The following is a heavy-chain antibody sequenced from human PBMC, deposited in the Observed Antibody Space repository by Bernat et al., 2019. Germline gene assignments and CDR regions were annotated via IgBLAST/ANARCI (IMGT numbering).Heavy chain of an antibody. V-gene: IGHV3-7*03. J-gene: IGHJ6*02. CDR2: IKEDVSEI. D-gene: IGHD2-8*01. CDR3: AREGMMYGIGYGLDV. Sequence: EVQLVESGGGLVQPGGSLRLSCAASGFTFSAYWMSWVRQAPGMGLEWVANIKEDVSEIYYVDSVKGRFTISRDNAENSLHLKMNSLRAEDTAIYYCAREGMMYGIGYGLDVWGQGTTVTVAS. CDR1: GFTFSAYW.